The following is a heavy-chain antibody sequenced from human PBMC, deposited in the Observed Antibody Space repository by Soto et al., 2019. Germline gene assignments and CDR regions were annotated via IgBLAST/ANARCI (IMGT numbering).Heavy chain of an antibody. CDR2: TIGRDGGT. Sequence: EVQVLESGGGLVQPGGSLRLACAASGFTFSSSAMTWVRQAPGKGLEWVSATIGRDGGTYYADSVKGRFTISRDNSKNTLYLQMNSLRAEDTAVYYCAKEGTRYIDYWGQGTLVTVSS. V-gene: IGHV3-23*01. CDR1: GFTFSSSA. CDR3: AKEGTRYIDY. J-gene: IGHJ4*02.